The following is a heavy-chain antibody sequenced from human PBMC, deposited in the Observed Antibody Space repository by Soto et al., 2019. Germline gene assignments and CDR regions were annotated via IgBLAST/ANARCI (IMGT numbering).Heavy chain of an antibody. J-gene: IGHJ6*02. CDR1: GYTFTNYD. V-gene: IGHV1-8*01. CDR2: MNPYSGDT. CDR3: AGGKNLDFWTGSSRGMDV. Sequence: QVQLVQSGAEVKKPGASVKVSCKASGYTFTNYDINWVRQATGQGLEWMGWMNPYSGDTGYAQKFQSRCTLTRHTYRTTAYMDLCSLRSEDTAVYYCAGGKNLDFWTGSSRGMDVWGQGTTVTVSS. D-gene: IGHD3-3*01.